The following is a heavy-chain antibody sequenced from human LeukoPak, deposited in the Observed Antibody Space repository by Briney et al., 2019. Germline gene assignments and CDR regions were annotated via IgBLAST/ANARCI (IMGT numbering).Heavy chain of an antibody. CDR2: MNPNSGNT. V-gene: IGHV1-8*01. Sequence: ASVKVSCKSSGYTFTSYDIYWVRQATGQGLEWMGWMNPNSGNTGYAQKFQGRVNMTKNTSISTAYMELSSLRSEDTAVYYCARDMYSSSSMDWFDPWGQGTLVTVSS. D-gene: IGHD6-6*01. CDR1: GYTFTSYD. CDR3: ARDMYSSSSMDWFDP. J-gene: IGHJ5*02.